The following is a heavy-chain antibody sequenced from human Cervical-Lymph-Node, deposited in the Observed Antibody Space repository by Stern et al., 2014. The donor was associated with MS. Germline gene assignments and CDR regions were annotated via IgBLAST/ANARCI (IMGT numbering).Heavy chain of an antibody. J-gene: IGHJ5*02. Sequence: QVQLQESGPGLVKPSETLSLTCTVSGDSISGHYWSWIRQPPGKGLEWNGYIYYTWSTSYNPSLKSRVTISIDSSKSQFSLSLNSVTAADTAVYYCARVVVLAGSRWFDPWGQGILVSVSS. D-gene: IGHD2-15*01. CDR3: ARVVVLAGSRWFDP. CDR1: GDSISGHY. V-gene: IGHV4-59*11. CDR2: IYYTWST.